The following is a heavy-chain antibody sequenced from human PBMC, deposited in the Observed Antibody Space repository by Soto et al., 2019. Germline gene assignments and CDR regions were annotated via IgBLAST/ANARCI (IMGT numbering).Heavy chain of an antibody. V-gene: IGHV3-9*01. CDR1: GFTFDDYA. CDR2: ISWNSGSI. Sequence: GGSLRLSCAASGFTFDDYAMHWVRQAPGKGLEWVSGISWNSGSIGYADSVKGRFTISRDNAKNSLYLQMNSLRAEDTALNYCAKDLAAAGYYYGMDVWGQGTTVTVSS. J-gene: IGHJ6*02. CDR3: AKDLAAAGYYYGMDV. D-gene: IGHD6-13*01.